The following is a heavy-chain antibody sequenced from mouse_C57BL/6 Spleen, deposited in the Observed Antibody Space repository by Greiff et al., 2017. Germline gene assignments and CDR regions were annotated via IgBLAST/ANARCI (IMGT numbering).Heavy chain of an antibody. CDR3: ARGALTTVVATRYFDV. J-gene: IGHJ1*03. Sequence: EVKLQESGPGMVKPSQSLSLTCTVTGYSITSGYDWHWIRHFPGNKLEWMGYISYSGSTNYNRSLKSRISITHDTSKNHFFLKLNSVTTEDTASYYCARGALTTVVATRYFDVWGTGTTVTVSS. CDR1: GYSITSGYD. D-gene: IGHD1-1*01. CDR2: ISYSGST. V-gene: IGHV3-1*01.